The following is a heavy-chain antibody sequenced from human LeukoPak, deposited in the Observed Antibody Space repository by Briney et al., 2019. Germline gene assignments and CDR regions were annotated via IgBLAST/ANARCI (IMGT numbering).Heavy chain of an antibody. Sequence: PGGSLRLSCAASGFTFSSYGMHWVRQAPGKGLEWVAFIRYDGSNKYYADSVKGRFTISRDNSKNTLYLQMNSLRAEDTAVYYCAKVTVVVVAATPPDYWGQGTLVTVSS. V-gene: IGHV3-30*02. CDR1: GFTFSSYG. D-gene: IGHD2-15*01. CDR2: IRYDGSNK. J-gene: IGHJ4*02. CDR3: AKVTVVVVAATPPDY.